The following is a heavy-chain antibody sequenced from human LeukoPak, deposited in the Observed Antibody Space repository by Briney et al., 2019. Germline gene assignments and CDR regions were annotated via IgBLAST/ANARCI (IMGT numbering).Heavy chain of an antibody. J-gene: IGHJ5*02. V-gene: IGHV4-59*08. CDR3: ARRLRPTRGRFDP. CDR1: GGSFSGYY. Sequence: SETLSLTCAVYGGSFSGYYWSWIRQPPGKGLEWIGYIYYSGSTNYNPSLKSRVTISVDTSKNQFSLKLSSVTAADTAVYYCARRLRPTRGRFDPWGQGTLVTVSS. D-gene: IGHD3-3*01. CDR2: IYYSGST.